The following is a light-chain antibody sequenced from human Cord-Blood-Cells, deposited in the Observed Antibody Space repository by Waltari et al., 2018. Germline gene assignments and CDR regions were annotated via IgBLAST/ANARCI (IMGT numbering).Light chain of an antibody. CDR3: QKYRSSWT. CDR1: QSVSISY. Sequence: EIVLTQSPGTLSLSPGERATLSCRASQSVSISYLAWYQQKPGQAPRHLICGAASRATGIPDRCSCSGYVTDFTLTISRLEPEDYSVYYCQKYRSSWTFGQGTKVEIK. CDR2: GAA. J-gene: IGKJ1*01. V-gene: IGKV3-20*01.